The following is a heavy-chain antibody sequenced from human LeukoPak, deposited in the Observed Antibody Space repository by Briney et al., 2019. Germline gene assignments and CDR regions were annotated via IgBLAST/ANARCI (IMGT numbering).Heavy chain of an antibody. CDR1: GFTFSNAW. CDR2: IKREPDGGTT. D-gene: IGHD3-22*01. J-gene: IGHJ4*02. Sequence: GGSLRLSCAASGFTFSNAWMSWVRQAPGKGLEWVGRIKREPDGGTTDYAAPVKGRFTISRDDSKNTLYLQMNSLKTEDTAVYYSTTDPHYYDSSGYFFPPLSWGQGTLVTVSS. CDR3: TTDPHYYDSSGYFFPPLS. V-gene: IGHV3-15*01.